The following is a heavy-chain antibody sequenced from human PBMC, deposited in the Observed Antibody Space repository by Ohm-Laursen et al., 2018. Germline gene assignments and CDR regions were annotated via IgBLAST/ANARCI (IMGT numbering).Heavy chain of an antibody. J-gene: IGHJ4*02. V-gene: IGHV3-7*01. D-gene: IGHD2/OR15-2a*01. CDR1: GFTFSSYW. CDR3: ARGVLFSVY. CDR2: IKQDGSEK. Sequence: SLRLSCTAYGFTFSSYWMSWVRQAPGKGLEWVANIKQDGSEKYYVDSVKGRFTISRDNAKNSLYLQMNSLRAEDTAVYYCARGVLFSVYWGQGTLVTVSS.